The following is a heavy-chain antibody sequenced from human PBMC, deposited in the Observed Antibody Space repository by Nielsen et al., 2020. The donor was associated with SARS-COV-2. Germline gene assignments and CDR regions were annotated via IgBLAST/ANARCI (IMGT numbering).Heavy chain of an antibody. D-gene: IGHD3-22*01. CDR2: IYYSGST. CDR3: ARDLLLYYYDSSGVDYYYYGMDV. CDR1: GGSISSYY. J-gene: IGHJ6*02. Sequence: SETLSLTCTVSGGSISSYYWSWIRQPPGKGLEWIGYIYYSGSTNYNPSLKSRVTISVDTSKNQFSLKLSSVTAADTAVYYCARDLLLYYYDSSGVDYYYYGMDVWGQGTTVTVSS. V-gene: IGHV4-59*01.